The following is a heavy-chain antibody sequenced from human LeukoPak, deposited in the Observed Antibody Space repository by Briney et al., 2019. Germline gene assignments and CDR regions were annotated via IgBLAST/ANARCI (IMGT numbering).Heavy chain of an antibody. Sequence: GGSLRLSCAASGFTFSSYNMNWVRQAPGKGLEWVSSITSSSSYIYYADSVKGRFTISRDNAKNSLYLQMNSLRAEDTAVYYCARVRIVGATNSAVDYWGQGTLVTVSS. D-gene: IGHD1-26*01. CDR1: GFTFSSYN. J-gene: IGHJ4*02. V-gene: IGHV3-21*01. CDR2: ITSSSSYI. CDR3: ARVRIVGATNSAVDY.